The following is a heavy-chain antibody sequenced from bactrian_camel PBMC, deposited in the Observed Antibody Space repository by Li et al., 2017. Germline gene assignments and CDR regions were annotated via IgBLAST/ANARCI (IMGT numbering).Heavy chain of an antibody. CDR1: GFTFSSA. D-gene: IGHD6*01. Sequence: VQLVESGGGLVQPGGSLRLSCAATGFTFSSASWVRQVPGKEPEWVSTVSRDGSTYYAESVKGRFTISTDNTKVTLYLQMNSLKPEDTGVYYCTADPYAVVAGGRTCAGESSRGTQVTVS. CDR2: VSRDGST. V-gene: IGHV3S31*01. J-gene: IGHJ4*01.